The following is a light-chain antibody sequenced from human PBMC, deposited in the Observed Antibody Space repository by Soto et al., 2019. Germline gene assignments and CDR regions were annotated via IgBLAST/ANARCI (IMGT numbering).Light chain of an antibody. CDR3: QHYNSYWT. Sequence: DIQMTQSPSTLSASVGDRVTITCRASQSISSWLAWYQQKPGKAPKLLIYDASSLESGVPSRFSGSGSGTEFTLSISSLQPDDFATHYCQHYNSYWTFGQGTKVEIK. CDR2: DAS. CDR1: QSISSW. V-gene: IGKV1-5*01. J-gene: IGKJ1*01.